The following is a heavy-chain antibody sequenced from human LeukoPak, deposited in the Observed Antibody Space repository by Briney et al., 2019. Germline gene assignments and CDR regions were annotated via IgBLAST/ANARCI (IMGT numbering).Heavy chain of an antibody. D-gene: IGHD3-10*01. J-gene: IGHJ5*01. V-gene: IGHV3-7*01. CDR1: GFTFSSYW. CDR3: AKEGAYPIITYDS. CDR2: IKQDGNEK. Sequence: GGSLRLSCAASGFTFSSYWMNWVRQAPGKGLEWMANIKQDGNEKHYEDSVKGRFSISRGNAKNSLYLQMDSLRAEDTAVYYCAKEGAYPIITYDSWGQGALVTVSS.